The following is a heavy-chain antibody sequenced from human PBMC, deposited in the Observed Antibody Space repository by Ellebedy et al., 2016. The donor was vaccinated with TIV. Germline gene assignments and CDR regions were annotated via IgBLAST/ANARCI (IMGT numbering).Heavy chain of an antibody. J-gene: IGHJ3*02. CDR2: IRQDGSEK. Sequence: GGSLRLSCAASGFTFSRYWMSWVRQTPGKGLEWVANIRQDGSEKFYVDSVKGRFTISRDNAKNSLYLQINSLRADDTALYFCATDGSYGDYLSPTHAFEIWGQGTMVTVSS. CDR3: ATDGSYGDYLSPTHAFEI. V-gene: IGHV3-7*01. CDR1: GFTFSRYW. D-gene: IGHD4-17*01.